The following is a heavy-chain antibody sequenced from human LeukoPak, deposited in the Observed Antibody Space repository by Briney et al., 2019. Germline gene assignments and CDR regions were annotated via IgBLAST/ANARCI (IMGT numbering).Heavy chain of an antibody. CDR1: GASMSSSYYY. D-gene: IGHD1-26*01. CDR2: IHYTGST. Sequence: SETLSLTCTVSGASMSSSYYYWGWVRQPPEKGLEWIGSIHYTGSTYYSPSLKSRVTLFVDTSENQFSLRLTSLTAADTAAYYCTRHRDGSSPDVFDIWGQGPMDIVSS. J-gene: IGHJ3*02. V-gene: IGHV4-39*01. CDR3: TRHRDGSSPDVFDI.